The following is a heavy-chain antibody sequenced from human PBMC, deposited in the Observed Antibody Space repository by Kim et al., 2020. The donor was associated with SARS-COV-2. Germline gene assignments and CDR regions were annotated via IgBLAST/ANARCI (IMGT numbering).Heavy chain of an antibody. D-gene: IGHD6-6*01. CDR1: GVTFTNAW. CDR2: VKSKRDGGTI. J-gene: IGHJ4*02. V-gene: IGHV3-15*01. CDR3: TTDRALAARPLFDY. Sequence: GGSLRLSCAVSGVTFTNAWMGWVRQAPGRGLQWIGRVKSKRDGGTIDYAAPVKDRFFISTDDSKTTLYLHMNSLKSDDTGVYYCTTDRALAARPLFDYWGQGTVVTVSS.